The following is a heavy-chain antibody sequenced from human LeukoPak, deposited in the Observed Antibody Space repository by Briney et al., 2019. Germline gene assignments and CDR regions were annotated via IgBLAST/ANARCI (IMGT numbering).Heavy chain of an antibody. CDR2: ISYDGSNK. J-gene: IGHJ4*02. CDR1: GFTFSSYG. D-gene: IGHD3-22*01. V-gene: IGHV3-30*18. CDR3: AKDRMDYYYDSSGYFDY. Sequence: PGRSLRLSCAASGFTFSSYGMHWVRQAPGKGLEWVAVISYDGSNKYYADSVKGRFTISRDNSKNTLYLQMNSLRAEDTAVYYCAKDRMDYYYDSSGYFDYWGQGTLVTVSS.